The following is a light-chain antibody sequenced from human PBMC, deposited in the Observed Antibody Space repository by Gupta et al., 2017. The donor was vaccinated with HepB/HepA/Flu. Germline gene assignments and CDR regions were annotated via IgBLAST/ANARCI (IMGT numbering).Light chain of an antibody. CDR3: QQYNHKPLWT. V-gene: IGKV3-15*01. CDR2: GAS. J-gene: IGKJ1*01. Sequence: EIVLTQSPATLSVSPGERATLSCRASQSVSSSLAWYQQKPGQAPRLLIYGASTRATGIPARFSSSSSATKVTLTISSLQSEEFAVDYCQQYNHKPLWTFGQGTKVEIK. CDR1: QSVSSS.